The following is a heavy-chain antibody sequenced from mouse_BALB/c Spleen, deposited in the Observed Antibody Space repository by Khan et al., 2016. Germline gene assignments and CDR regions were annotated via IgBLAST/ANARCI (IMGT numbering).Heavy chain of an antibody. CDR3: ARMNEGSFAY. Sequence: QVRLQQSGAELVRPGSSVKISCKVSGYVFSSYWMNWVKQRLGQGFEWMGQNFPGDGDINYNGRSKGKATLTADKSSTPAYMQLNSLTSEDSAVYFCARMNEGSFAYWGQGTLVTVSA. CDR2: NFPGDGDI. J-gene: IGHJ3*01. V-gene: IGHV1-80*01. CDR1: GYVFSSYW.